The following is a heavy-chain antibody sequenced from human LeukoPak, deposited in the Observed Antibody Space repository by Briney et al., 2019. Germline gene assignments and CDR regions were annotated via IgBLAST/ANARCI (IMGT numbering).Heavy chain of an antibody. Sequence: GGSLTLSCAASGFTFSTYGFHWVRQAPGKGLEWVAIIWSDGTRENYADSVKGRFTISRDNSKNTLYLQMNSLRAEDTAVYYCARDLSVGAVDTGGQGTLVTVSS. J-gene: IGHJ4*02. CDR1: GFTFSTYG. D-gene: IGHD6-13*01. CDR2: IWSDGTRE. CDR3: ARDLSVGAVDT. V-gene: IGHV3-33*01.